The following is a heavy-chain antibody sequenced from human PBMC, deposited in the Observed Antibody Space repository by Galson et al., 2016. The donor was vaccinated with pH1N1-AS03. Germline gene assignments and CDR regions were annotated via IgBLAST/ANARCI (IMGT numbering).Heavy chain of an antibody. CDR3: AHGPYWFDP. J-gene: IGHJ5*01. V-gene: IGHV2-5*02. Sequence: PALVKPTQTLTLTCTFSGFSLRTSGVGVGWIRQPPGKALEWLALIYWDDDKRYSPSLKSRLTITKDTSKNQVVLTMTNMDPVDTATYYCAHGPYWFDPWGQGTTVTVSS. CDR1: GFSLRTSGVG. CDR2: IYWDDDK.